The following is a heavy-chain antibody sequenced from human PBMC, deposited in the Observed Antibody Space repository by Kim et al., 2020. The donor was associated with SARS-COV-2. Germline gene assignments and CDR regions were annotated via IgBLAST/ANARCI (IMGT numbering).Heavy chain of an antibody. CDR2: ISSSGSYT. D-gene: IGHD1-7*01. V-gene: IGHV3-11*06. CDR3: ARGARMSGTTTRPYYFYG. J-gene: IGHJ6*01. Sequence: GGSLRLSCAASGFTFSDYYMTWIRQAPGKGLEWISYISSSGSYTNYADSVKGRFTISRDSAKNSLSLKMNSLRTEDTAVYYCARGARMSGTTTRPYYFYG. CDR1: GFTFSDYY.